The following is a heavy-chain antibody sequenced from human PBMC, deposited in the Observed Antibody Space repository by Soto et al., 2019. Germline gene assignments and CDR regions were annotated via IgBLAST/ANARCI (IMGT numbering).Heavy chain of an antibody. CDR3: ASLDQYCSGDSCYSYYFDY. D-gene: IGHD2-15*01. CDR1: GGSISSYY. Sequence: SETLSLTCTVSGGSISSYYWSWIRQPPGKGLEWIGYIYYSGSTNYNPSLKSRVTISVDTSKNQFSLKLSSVTAADTAVYYCASLDQYCSGDSCYSYYFDYWGQGTLVTVSS. CDR2: IYYSGST. J-gene: IGHJ4*02. V-gene: IGHV4-59*08.